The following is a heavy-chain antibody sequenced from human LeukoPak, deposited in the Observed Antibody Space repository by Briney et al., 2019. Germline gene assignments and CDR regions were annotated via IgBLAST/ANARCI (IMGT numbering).Heavy chain of an antibody. CDR2: IYHSGST. D-gene: IGHD6-6*01. V-gene: IGHV4-59*01. J-gene: IGHJ5*02. CDR3: ARDSSSSPHYFDP. Sequence: ASETLSLTCTVSGGSISSYYWSWIRQPPGKGLEWIGDIYHSGSTNYNPSLKSRVTILVDTSKNQFSLKLTSVTAADTAVYYCARDSSSSPHYFDPWGQGALVTVSS. CDR1: GGSISSYY.